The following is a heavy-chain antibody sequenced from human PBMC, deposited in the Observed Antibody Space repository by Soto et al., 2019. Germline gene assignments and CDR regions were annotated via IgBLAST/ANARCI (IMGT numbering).Heavy chain of an antibody. Sequence: SETLSLTCTVSGGSISSYYWSWIRQPPGKGLEWIGYMYHSGSTYYNPSLKSRVTISIDRSKNQFSLKLSSVTAAETAVYYCARVPDYWGQGILVTVSS. CDR3: ARVPDY. CDR2: MYHSGST. CDR1: GGSISSYY. D-gene: IGHD2-2*01. V-gene: IGHV4-59*12. J-gene: IGHJ4*02.